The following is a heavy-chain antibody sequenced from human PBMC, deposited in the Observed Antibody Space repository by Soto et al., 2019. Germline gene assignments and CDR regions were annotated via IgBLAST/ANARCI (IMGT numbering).Heavy chain of an antibody. CDR2: IYYSGST. CDR1: GGSISSYY. J-gene: IGHJ4*02. Sequence: SETLSLTCTVSGGSISSYYWSWIRQPPGKGLEWIGYIYYSGSTNYNPSLKSRVTISVDTSKNQFSLKLSSVTAADTAVYYCARGRRCGGDCYKIDYWGKGTLVTVSS. CDR3: ARGRRCGGDCYKIDY. D-gene: IGHD2-21*02. V-gene: IGHV4-59*01.